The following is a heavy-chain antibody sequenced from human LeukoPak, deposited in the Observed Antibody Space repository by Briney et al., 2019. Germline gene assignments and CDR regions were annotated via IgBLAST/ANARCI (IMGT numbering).Heavy chain of an antibody. V-gene: IGHV3-13*01. CDR1: GFTFSSYD. CDR2: IGTAGDT. Sequence: GGSLRLSCAASGFTFSSYDMHWVRQATGKGLEWVSAIGTAGDTYYPGSVKGRFTISRENAKNSLYLQMNSLRAGDTAVYYCARGGDGYRPLDYWGQGTLVTVSS. J-gene: IGHJ4*02. CDR3: ARGGDGYRPLDY. D-gene: IGHD5-24*01.